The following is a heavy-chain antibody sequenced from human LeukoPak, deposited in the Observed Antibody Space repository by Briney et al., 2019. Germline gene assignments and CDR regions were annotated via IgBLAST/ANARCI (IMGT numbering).Heavy chain of an antibody. CDR2: ISGSGGST. D-gene: IGHD4-17*01. J-gene: IGHJ4*02. CDR3: AKTVGYGDYVGYFDY. Sequence: GGSLRLSCAASGFTFSSYAMSWVRQAPGKGLEWVSAISGSGGSTYSADSVKGRFTISRDNSKNTLYLQMNSLRAEDTAVYYCAKTVGYGDYVGYFDYWGQGTLVTVSS. V-gene: IGHV3-23*01. CDR1: GFTFSSYA.